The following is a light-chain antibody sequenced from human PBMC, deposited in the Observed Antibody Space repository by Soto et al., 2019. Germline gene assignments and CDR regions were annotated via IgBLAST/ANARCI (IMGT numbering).Light chain of an antibody. CDR2: DTS. Sequence: EVVMMQSPATLSVSPGEGATPSCRASQGIGDTLAWYQHKPGQTPRLLIYDTSTRATGVPTRFSGSRSGAEFTLTITRLEPEDFAVYYCHQYAAVPRTFGQGTKVDIK. CDR3: HQYAAVPRT. J-gene: IGKJ1*01. V-gene: IGKV3-15*01. CDR1: QGIGDT.